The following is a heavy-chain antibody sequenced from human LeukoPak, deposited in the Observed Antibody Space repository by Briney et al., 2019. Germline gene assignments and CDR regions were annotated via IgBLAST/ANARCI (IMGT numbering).Heavy chain of an antibody. CDR3: ARVSSGITGTTRSYYYYMDV. Sequence: ASVKVSCKASGYTFTSYDINWVRQATGQGLEWMGWMNPNSGNTGYAQKFKGRVTMTRNTTISTAYMELSSLRSEDTAVYYCARVSSGITGTTRSYYYYMDVWGKGTTVTVSS. V-gene: IGHV1-8*01. CDR2: MNPNSGNT. D-gene: IGHD1-7*01. CDR1: GYTFTSYD. J-gene: IGHJ6*03.